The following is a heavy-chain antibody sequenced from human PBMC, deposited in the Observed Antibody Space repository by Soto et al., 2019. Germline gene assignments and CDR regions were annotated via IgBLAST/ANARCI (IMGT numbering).Heavy chain of an antibody. D-gene: IGHD2-2*01. J-gene: IGHJ5*02. Sequence: SETLSLTCAVSGGSISSGGYSWSWIRQPPGKGLEWIGYIYHSGSTYYNPSLKSRVTITVDRSKNQFSLKLSSVTAADTAVYYCARVPDRWGQGTLVTVSS. V-gene: IGHV4-30-2*01. CDR3: ARVPDR. CDR1: GGSISSGGYS. CDR2: IYHSGST.